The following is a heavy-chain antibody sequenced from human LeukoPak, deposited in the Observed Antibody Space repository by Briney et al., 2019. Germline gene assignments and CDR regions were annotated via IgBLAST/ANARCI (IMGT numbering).Heavy chain of an antibody. CDR1: GYTFTSYG. J-gene: IGHJ5*02. CDR3: ARGRYYYGSGSLNWFDP. CDR2: ISAYNGNT. D-gene: IGHD3-10*01. V-gene: IGHV1-18*01. Sequence: ASVKVSCKASGYTFTSYGISWVRQAPGQGLEWMGWISAYNGNTNYAQKFQGRVTMTRNTSISTAYMELSSLRSEDTAVYYCARGRYYYGSGSLNWFDPWGQGTLVTVSS.